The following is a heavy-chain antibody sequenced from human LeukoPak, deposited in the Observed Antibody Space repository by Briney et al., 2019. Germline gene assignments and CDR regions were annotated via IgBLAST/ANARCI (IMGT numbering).Heavy chain of an antibody. J-gene: IGHJ4*02. CDR2: IYPGDSDT. CDR1: GYSFTSYW. V-gene: IGHV5-51*01. CDR3: AASPNIGYCSGGSCYTILPSLRY. Sequence: GESLKISCKGSGYSFTSYWIGWVRQMPGKGLEWMGIIYPGDSDTRYSPSFQGQVTISADKSISTAYLQWSSLKASDTAMYYCAASPNIGYCSGGSCYTILPSLRYWGQGTLVTVSS. D-gene: IGHD2-15*01.